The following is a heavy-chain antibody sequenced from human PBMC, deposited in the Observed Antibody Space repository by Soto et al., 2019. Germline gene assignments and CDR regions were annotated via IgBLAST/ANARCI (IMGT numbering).Heavy chain of an antibody. V-gene: IGHV4-39*02. CDR1: GGSISYNSYY. D-gene: IGHD2-21*01. CDR3: ARLVVVAPVANA. CDR2: IFYTGTT. J-gene: IGHJ5*02. Sequence: SETLSLTCSVSGGSISYNSYYWGWIPKPPGKGLEWVGGIFYTGTTYYSPSLKDRVTISVDTSKNSFSLNLTSVTATDTAVYFCARLVVVAPVANAWGQGTLVTVSS.